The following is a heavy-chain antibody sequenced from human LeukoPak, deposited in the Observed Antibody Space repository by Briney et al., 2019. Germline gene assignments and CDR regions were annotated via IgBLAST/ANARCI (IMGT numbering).Heavy chain of an antibody. CDR2: IYTSGTT. V-gene: IGHV4-61*02. CDR1: GGSVRRGNYY. D-gene: IGHD6-19*01. CDR3: ASGGPGWSSDYFDY. Sequence: PSQTLSLTCTVSGGSVRRGNYYWTWIRQPAGSGLEWIGRIYTSGTTDYNPSLRTRVTISVDASRNQFSLNLSSVTAADTAVYSCASGGPGWSSDYFDYWGQGTLVTVSS. J-gene: IGHJ4*02.